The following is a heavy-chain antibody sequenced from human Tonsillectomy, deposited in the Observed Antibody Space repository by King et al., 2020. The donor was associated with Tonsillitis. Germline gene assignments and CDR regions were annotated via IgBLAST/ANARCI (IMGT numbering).Heavy chain of an antibody. J-gene: IGHJ4*02. CDR1: GFTFSNYA. CDR2: ISGRGVST. V-gene: IGHV3-23*04. Sequence: VQLVESGGGLVQPGGSLRLSCAASGFTFSNYAMIWVRQAPGKGLEWVSGISGRGVSTYYADSVTGRFTISRDNSKNTLYLQMNSLRPEDTAVDYCAKDNSTRGFYDSSGPEGFDYWGQGTLVTVSS. CDR3: AKDNSTRGFYDSSGPEGFDY. D-gene: IGHD3-22*01.